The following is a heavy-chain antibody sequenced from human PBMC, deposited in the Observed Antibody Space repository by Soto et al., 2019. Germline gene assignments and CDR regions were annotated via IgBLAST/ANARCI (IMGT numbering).Heavy chain of an antibody. Sequence: QVQLQESGPGLVKPSETLSLTCTVSGGSISSYYWSWIRQPPGKGLEWIGYIYYSGSTNDNPSPKSRVTIAVDTSKNQFSLALSSVTAADTAVYYGARGYGRGGFDIWGQGTMVTVSS. CDR3: ARGYGRGGFDI. CDR1: GGSISSYY. V-gene: IGHV4-59*01. D-gene: IGHD1-1*01. J-gene: IGHJ3*02. CDR2: IYYSGST.